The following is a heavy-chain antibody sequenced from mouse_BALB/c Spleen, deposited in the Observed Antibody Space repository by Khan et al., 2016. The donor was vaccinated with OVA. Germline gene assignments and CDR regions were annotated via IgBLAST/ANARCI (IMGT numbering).Heavy chain of an antibody. CDR1: GYTFTTYW. CDR3: ARRGVYGLFAY. V-gene: IGHV1-7*01. CDR2: INPSTGYT. Sequence: QVQLQQSGAELAKPGASVKMSCTASGYTFTTYWIHWIKQRPGQGLEWIGYINPSTGYTEYNKNFKGKATLTADDSSSTAYMQLNSLTSADSAVYYCARRGVYGLFAYWGQGTLVTVSA. D-gene: IGHD2-10*02. J-gene: IGHJ3*01.